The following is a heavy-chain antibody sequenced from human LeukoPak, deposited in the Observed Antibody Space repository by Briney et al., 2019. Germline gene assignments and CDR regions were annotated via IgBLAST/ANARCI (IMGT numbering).Heavy chain of an antibody. CDR2: IRRRAYGGAA. Sequence: PGRSLRLSCTTSGFSFDDFAMSWVRQPPGKGLERGGFIRRRAYGGAAEYAASVKGRFIISKGDSKAIAYLQMHSLKTEDTAVYYCSRNGLVDFDYWGQGSRVIVSP. CDR1: GFSFDDFA. V-gene: IGHV3-49*04. J-gene: IGHJ4*02. CDR3: SRNGLVDFDY.